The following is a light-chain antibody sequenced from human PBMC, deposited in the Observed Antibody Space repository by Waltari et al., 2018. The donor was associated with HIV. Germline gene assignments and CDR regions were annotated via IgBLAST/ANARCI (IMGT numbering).Light chain of an antibody. CDR3: AAWDDRLDGQGV. CDR2: NDS. V-gene: IGLV1-44*01. Sequence: QSVLTQPPSASGTPGQRVTISCSGTRSNIGTNTVNWYQIIPGTAPKLRIYNDSHRPSGVPDRFSGSMSGTSASLAISGLQSEDEADYYCAAWDDRLDGQGVFGGGTTLTVL. J-gene: IGLJ3*02. CDR1: RSNIGTNT.